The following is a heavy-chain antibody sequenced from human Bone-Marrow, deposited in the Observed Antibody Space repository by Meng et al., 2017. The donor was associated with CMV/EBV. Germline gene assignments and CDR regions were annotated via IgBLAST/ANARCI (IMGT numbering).Heavy chain of an antibody. CDR3: ARYHQLGAFDI. Sequence: GGSLRLSCAASGFTFSSYAMHWVRQAPGKGLEWVAVISYDGSNKYYADSVKRRFTISRDNSKNTLYQQMNSLSAEDTAVYYCARYHQLGAFDIWGQGTMVTVSS. V-gene: IGHV3-30*04. D-gene: IGHD1-14*01. CDR1: GFTFSSYA. J-gene: IGHJ3*02. CDR2: ISYDGSNK.